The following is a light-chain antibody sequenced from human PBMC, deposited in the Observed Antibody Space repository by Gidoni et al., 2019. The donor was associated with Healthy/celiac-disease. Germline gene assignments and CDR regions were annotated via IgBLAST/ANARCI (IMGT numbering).Light chain of an antibody. Sequence: ETVLTQSPGTLSLSPGERATLSCRASQSVSSSYLAWYQQKPGQAPRLLIYGASSRATGIPDRFSGSGSGTDFTLTISRLEPEDFAVYYCQQYGSSSVTFGQGTKLEIK. CDR1: QSVSSSY. J-gene: IGKJ2*01. CDR2: GAS. CDR3: QQYGSSSVT. V-gene: IGKV3-20*01.